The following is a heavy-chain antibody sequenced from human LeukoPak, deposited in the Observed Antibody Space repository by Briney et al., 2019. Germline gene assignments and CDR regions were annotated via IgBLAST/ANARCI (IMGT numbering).Heavy chain of an antibody. CDR2: ISSGSTYT. CDR1: GFTVSSDY. V-gene: IGHV3-11*05. D-gene: IGHD4-23*01. J-gene: IGHJ4*01. CDR3: ARGDYGGDYFDY. Sequence: SLRLSCAASGFTVSSDYMSWIRQAPAKRLEWVSYISSGSTYTNYADSVEGRFSISIDTSKNSLYLQMNTLRAEDTAVYYCARGDYGGDYFDYWGQGTLVSVSS.